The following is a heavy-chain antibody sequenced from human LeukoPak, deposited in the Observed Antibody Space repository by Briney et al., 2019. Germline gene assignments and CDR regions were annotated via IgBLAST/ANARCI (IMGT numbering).Heavy chain of an antibody. D-gene: IGHD4-17*01. Sequence: NPSQTLSLTCTVSGGSISSGDYYWSWIRQPPGKGLEWIGYIYYSGSTYYNPSLKSRVTISVDTSKNQFSLKLSSVTAADTAVYYCARVRGDYGPYYFDYWGQGTLVTVSS. CDR3: ARVRGDYGPYYFDY. CDR2: IYYSGST. V-gene: IGHV4-30-4*01. J-gene: IGHJ4*02. CDR1: GGSISSGDYY.